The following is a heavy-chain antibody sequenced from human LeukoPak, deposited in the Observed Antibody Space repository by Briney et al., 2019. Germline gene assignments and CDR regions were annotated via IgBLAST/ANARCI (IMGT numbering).Heavy chain of an antibody. CDR3: TRSDPPGY. CDR1: GITVSANS. J-gene: IGHJ4*02. Sequence: GGSLRLSCAASGITVSANSMSWVRQAPGKGLEWVSIIYSGGNTNHADSVKGGFTISRDNSENTVYLQMNSLRAEDTAVYYCTRSDPPGYWGQGTLVTVSS. V-gene: IGHV3-66*01. CDR2: IYSGGNT.